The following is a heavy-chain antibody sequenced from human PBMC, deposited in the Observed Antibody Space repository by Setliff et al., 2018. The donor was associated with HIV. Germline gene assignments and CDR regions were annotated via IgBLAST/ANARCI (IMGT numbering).Heavy chain of an antibody. CDR3: ASQSPAHDY. V-gene: IGHV4-39*07. CDR2: IAYSGTT. J-gene: IGHJ4*02. CDR1: GGSFIGSSFQ. D-gene: IGHD2-2*01. Sequence: PSETLSLTCTVSGGSFIGSSFQSTWIRQTPGKGLEWIADIAYSGTTMYTNYNPSLESRVTMSADTSKNQFSLKLSSVTAADTAVYYCASQSPAHDYWGQGTLVTVSS.